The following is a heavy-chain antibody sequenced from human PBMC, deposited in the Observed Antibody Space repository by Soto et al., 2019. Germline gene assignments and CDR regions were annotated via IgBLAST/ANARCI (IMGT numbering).Heavy chain of an antibody. J-gene: IGHJ3*01. V-gene: IGHV3-23*01. Sequence: EVQLLESGGGLVQPGGSLRLSCAASGFTFSEYAMTWVRQAPGKGLEWVSVIGGAGSNIYYADSLEGRFTVSRDDSKNTLYLRMDSVRVEDTAVYYCARDFVSSNGVYDPFVWGPGTMVTVSS. D-gene: IGHD6-25*01. CDR3: ARDFVSSNGVYDPFV. CDR2: IGGAGSNI. CDR1: GFTFSEYA.